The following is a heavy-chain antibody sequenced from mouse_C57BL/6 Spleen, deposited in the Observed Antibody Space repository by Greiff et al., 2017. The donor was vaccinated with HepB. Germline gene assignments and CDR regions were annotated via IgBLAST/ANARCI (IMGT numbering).Heavy chain of an antibody. J-gene: IGHJ1*03. V-gene: IGHV1-22*01. Sequence: VQLQQSGPELVKPGASVKMSCKASGYTFTDYNMHWVKQSHGKSLEWIGYINPNNGGTSYNQKFKGKATLTVNKSSSTAYMELRSLTSEDSAVYYCARSITTGWYFDVWGTGTTVTVSS. D-gene: IGHD1-2*01. CDR2: INPNNGGT. CDR3: ARSITTGWYFDV. CDR1: GYTFTDYN.